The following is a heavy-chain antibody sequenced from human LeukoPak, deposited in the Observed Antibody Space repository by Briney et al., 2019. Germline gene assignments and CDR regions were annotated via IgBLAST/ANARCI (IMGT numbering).Heavy chain of an antibody. Sequence: TLSLTCXVSGGSISSYYWSWIRQPPGKGLEWIGYIYYSGSTNYNPSLKSRVTISVDTSKNQFSLKLSSVTAADTAVYYCAREMFGQGRWGQGTLVTVSS. J-gene: IGHJ4*02. CDR3: AREMFGQGR. CDR2: IYYSGST. CDR1: GGSISSYY. D-gene: IGHD3-16*01. V-gene: IGHV4-59*01.